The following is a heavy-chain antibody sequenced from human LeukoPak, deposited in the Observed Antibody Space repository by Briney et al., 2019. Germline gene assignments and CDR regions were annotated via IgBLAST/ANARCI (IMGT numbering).Heavy chain of an antibody. Sequence: GGSLRLSCAASGFTFSTYWMSWVRQAPGKGLEWVANIKQDGSEEYYVDSVKGRFTISRDNAKSSLFLQMNSLRAEDTALYYCARESKPAAIPDYYYYYYMDVWGKGTTVAVSS. CDR2: IKQDGSEE. CDR3: ARESKPAAIPDYYYYYYMDV. CDR1: GFTFSTYW. J-gene: IGHJ6*03. D-gene: IGHD2-2*02. V-gene: IGHV3-7*03.